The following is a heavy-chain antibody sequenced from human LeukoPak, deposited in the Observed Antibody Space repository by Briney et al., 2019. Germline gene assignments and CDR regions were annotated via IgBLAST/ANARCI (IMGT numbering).Heavy chain of an antibody. Sequence: SETLSLTCAVYGGSFSGYYWSWIRQPPGKGLEWIGEINHSGSTNYNPSLKSRVTISVDTSKNQFSLKLSSVTAADTAVHYCARQGDTSGYYFEDYWGQGTLVTVSS. CDR1: GGSFSGYY. D-gene: IGHD3-22*01. CDR2: INHSGST. CDR3: ARQGDTSGYYFEDY. J-gene: IGHJ4*02. V-gene: IGHV4-34*01.